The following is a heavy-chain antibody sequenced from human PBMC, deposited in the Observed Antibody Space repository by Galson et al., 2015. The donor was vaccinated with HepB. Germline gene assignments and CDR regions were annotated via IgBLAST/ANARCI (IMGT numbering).Heavy chain of an antibody. CDR2: ISYDGKNK. V-gene: IGHV3-30*04. J-gene: IGHJ5*02. CDR3: ARDKVCSSSSCHNWFDP. D-gene: IGHD2-2*01. CDR1: GFTFSSYA. Sequence: SLRLSCAASGFTFSSYAMHWVRQAPGKGLEWVAVISYDGKNKFYADSVKGRFSISRDNSNNTLCLQMNSLRVEDTAMYYCARDKVCSSSSCHNWFDPWGQGTLVIASS.